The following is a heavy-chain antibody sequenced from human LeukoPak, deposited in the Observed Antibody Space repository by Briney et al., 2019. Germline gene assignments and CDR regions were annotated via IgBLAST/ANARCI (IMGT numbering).Heavy chain of an antibody. CDR1: GFTVSSNY. CDR2: IYSGGCT. Sequence: GGSLRLSCAASGFTVSSNYMSWVRQAPGKGLGWVSVIYSGGCTYYADSVKGRFTISRDNSKNTLYLQMNSLRAEDTAVYYCARDSYSSSWYPPFDYWGQGTLVTVSS. CDR3: ARDSYSSSWYPPFDY. V-gene: IGHV3-53*01. D-gene: IGHD6-13*01. J-gene: IGHJ4*02.